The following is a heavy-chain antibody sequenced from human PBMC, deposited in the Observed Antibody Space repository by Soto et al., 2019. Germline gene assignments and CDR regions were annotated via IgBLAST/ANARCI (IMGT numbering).Heavy chain of an antibody. Sequence: EVQLLESGGGLLQPGGSLRLSCAASGFTFSSYAMSWVRQAPGKGLEWVSVMSGNGGSAYYADSGKGRFTISRDNSKKTLYLQMNSLRAEDTAVYYCAKGPIFGVENIYDYWGQGTLVTVSS. V-gene: IGHV3-23*01. J-gene: IGHJ4*02. CDR2: MSGNGGSA. CDR1: GFTFSSYA. CDR3: AKGPIFGVENIYDY. D-gene: IGHD3-3*01.